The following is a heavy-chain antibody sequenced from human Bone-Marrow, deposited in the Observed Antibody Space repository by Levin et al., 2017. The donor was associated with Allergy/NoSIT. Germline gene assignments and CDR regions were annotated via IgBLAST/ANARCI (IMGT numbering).Heavy chain of an antibody. CDR3: ARGRNNAFDI. D-gene: IGHD1-14*01. CDR2: TYYRSKWNT. Sequence: SETLSLTFAISGDSLSSNGVAWNWIRQSPSRGLEWLGRTYYRSKWNTDYAPSVKSRITVTPDTSKSQFSLQLNSVIPEDTAVYYCARGRNNAFDIWGQGTIVTVSS. J-gene: IGHJ3*02. V-gene: IGHV6-1*01. CDR1: GDSLSSNGVA.